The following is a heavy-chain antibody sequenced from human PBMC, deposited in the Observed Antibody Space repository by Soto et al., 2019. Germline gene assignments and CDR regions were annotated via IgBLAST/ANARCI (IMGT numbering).Heavy chain of an antibody. Sequence: SDTLSLSFTVSGGRISGSTCYWGWIRQPRGKGLEWIGSIYYSGSTYYNPSLKSRVTISVDTSKNQFCLKLSSVTAADTAVHYCARHGSAWYVGYWGQGTQVTVSS. CDR2: IYYSGST. V-gene: IGHV4-39*01. CDR1: GGRISGSTCY. D-gene: IGHD6-19*01. CDR3: ARHGSAWYVGY. J-gene: IGHJ4*02.